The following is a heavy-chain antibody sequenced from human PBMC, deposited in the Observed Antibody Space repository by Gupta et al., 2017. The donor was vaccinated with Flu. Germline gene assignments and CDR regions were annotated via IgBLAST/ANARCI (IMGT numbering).Heavy chain of an antibody. CDR3: ARGGPQRLRASFDY. V-gene: IGHV4-59*01. CDR2: IYYSGST. D-gene: IGHD6-25*01. Sequence: SWIRQPPGKGLEWIGYIYYSGSTNYNPSLKSRVTISVDTSKNQFSLKLSSVTAADTAVYYCARGGPQRLRASFDYWGQGTLVTVSS. J-gene: IGHJ4*02.